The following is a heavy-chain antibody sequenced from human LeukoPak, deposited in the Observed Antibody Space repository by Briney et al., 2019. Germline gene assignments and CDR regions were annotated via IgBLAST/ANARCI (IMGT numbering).Heavy chain of an antibody. Sequence: SETLSLTCTVSGGSISSYYWSWLRQPPGKGLEWIGSIYYTGSSNYNPSLKSRVTISVDTSKNQFSLKLSSVTAADTAVYYCARGVAARHYYFDYWGQGTLVTVSS. J-gene: IGHJ4*02. D-gene: IGHD6-6*01. CDR1: GGSISSYY. V-gene: IGHV4-59*08. CDR2: IYYTGSS. CDR3: ARGVAARHYYFDY.